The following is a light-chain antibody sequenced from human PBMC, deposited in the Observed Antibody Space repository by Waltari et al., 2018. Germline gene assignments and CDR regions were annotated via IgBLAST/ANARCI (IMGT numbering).Light chain of an antibody. J-gene: IGKJ5*01. CDR3: QQRSNWPPWIT. CDR1: QSFSSY. CDR2: DAS. V-gene: IGKV3-11*01. Sequence: EIVLTQSPATLSLSPGERATLSCRASQSFSSYLAWYQQKPGQAPRLLIYDASNRATGIPARFSGSGSGTDFTLTISSLEPEDFAVYYCQQRSNWPPWITFGQGTRLEIK.